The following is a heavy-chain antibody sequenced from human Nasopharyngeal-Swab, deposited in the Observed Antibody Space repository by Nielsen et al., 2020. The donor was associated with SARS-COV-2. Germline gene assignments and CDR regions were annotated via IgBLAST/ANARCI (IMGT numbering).Heavy chain of an antibody. CDR2: ISELGSGI. J-gene: IGHJ6*02. Sequence: GGSLRLSCAASGFSITTYGMTWVRQAPGKGLEWVSGISELGSGIYHADSVRGRFSISRDTSKNTVYLQMSSLTAEDTANYYCAKGFLEWLIHGNALDVWGQGTTVTVSS. V-gene: IGHV3-23*01. CDR3: AKGFLEWLIHGNALDV. CDR1: GFSITTYG. D-gene: IGHD3-3*01.